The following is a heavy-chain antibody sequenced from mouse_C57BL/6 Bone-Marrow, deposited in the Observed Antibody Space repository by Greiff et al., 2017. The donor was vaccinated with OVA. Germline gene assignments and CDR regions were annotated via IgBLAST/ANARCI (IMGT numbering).Heavy chain of an antibody. CDR3: TFITTVKGY. D-gene: IGHD1-1*01. CDR1: GFNIKDYY. CDR2: IDPEDGDT. V-gene: IGHV14-1*01. Sequence: EVQLHPSSSSPASRGASVKLSCTASGFNIKDYYMHWVKQRPEQGLEWIGRIDPEDGDTEYAPKFQGKATMTADTSSNTAYLQLSSLTSEDTAVYYCTFITTVKGYWGQGTTLTVSS. J-gene: IGHJ2*01.